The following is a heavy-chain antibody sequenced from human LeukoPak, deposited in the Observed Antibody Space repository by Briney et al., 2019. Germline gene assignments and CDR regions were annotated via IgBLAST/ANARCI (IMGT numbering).Heavy chain of an antibody. CDR3: ASRAAAHWYFDL. V-gene: IGHV3-48*03. J-gene: IGHJ2*01. CDR2: ISSSGSTI. CDR1: GFTFSSYE. Sequence: GGSLRLSCAASGFTFSSYEMNWVRQPPAKGLEWVPYISSSGSTIYYADSVKGRFTISRDNAKNSLYLQMNSLRAEDTAVYYCASRAAAHWYFDLWGRGTLVTVSS. D-gene: IGHD6-13*01.